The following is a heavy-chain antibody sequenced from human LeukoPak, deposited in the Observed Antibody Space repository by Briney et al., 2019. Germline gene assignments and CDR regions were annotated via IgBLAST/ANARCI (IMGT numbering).Heavy chain of an antibody. D-gene: IGHD2-15*01. V-gene: IGHV4-30-2*01. CDR1: GGSISSGGYS. CDR3: ARYSRGHPNYFFDY. Sequence: SQTLSLTCAVSGGSISSGGYSWSWIRQPPGKGLEWIGYIYHSGSTYYNPSLKSRVTISVDRSKTQFSLGLASVTAADTAVYYCARYSRGHPNYFFDYWGQGTLVTVSS. CDR2: IYHSGST. J-gene: IGHJ4*02.